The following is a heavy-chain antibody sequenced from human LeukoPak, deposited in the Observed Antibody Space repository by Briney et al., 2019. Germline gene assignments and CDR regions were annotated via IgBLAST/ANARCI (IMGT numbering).Heavy chain of an antibody. V-gene: IGHV3-30*18. D-gene: IGHD2-2*01. J-gene: IGHJ4*02. Sequence: GGSLRLSCAASGFTFSSYGMHWVRQAPGKGLEWVAVISYDGSNKYYADSVKGRFTISRDNSKNTLYLQMNSLRAEDTAVYYCAKGDIVVVPAATYFDYWAREPWSPSPQ. CDR2: ISYDGSNK. CDR1: GFTFSSYG. CDR3: AKGDIVVVPAATYFDY.